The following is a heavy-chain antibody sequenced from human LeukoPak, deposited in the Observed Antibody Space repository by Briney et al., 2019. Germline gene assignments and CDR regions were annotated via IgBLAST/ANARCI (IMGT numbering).Heavy chain of an antibody. CDR3: ARHDWCDP. Sequence: GGSLRLSCAVSGFTVSSDYMGWVRQAPGKGLEWVSVIYSGSGSRTYYTDSVKGRFTISRDNSKNTVYLQMNSLRAEDTAVYYCARHDWCDPWSQGTRVTVSS. CDR1: GFTVSSDY. J-gene: IGHJ5*02. V-gene: IGHV3-66*04. CDR2: IYSGSGSRT.